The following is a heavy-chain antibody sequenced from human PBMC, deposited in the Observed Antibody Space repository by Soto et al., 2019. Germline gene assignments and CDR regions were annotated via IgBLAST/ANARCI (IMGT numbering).Heavy chain of an antibody. CDR2: ISYDGSNK. CDR1: GFTFSTYA. Sequence: TGGSLRLSCAASGFTFSTYAMHWVRQAPGKGLEWVAVISYDGSNKYYADSVKGRFTISRDNSQNTLYLQMNSLRAEDTAVYYCARDPRNGYNYYYYGMDVWGQGTTVTVSS. J-gene: IGHJ6*02. V-gene: IGHV3-30-3*01. CDR3: ARDPRNGYNYYYYGMDV. D-gene: IGHD3-22*01.